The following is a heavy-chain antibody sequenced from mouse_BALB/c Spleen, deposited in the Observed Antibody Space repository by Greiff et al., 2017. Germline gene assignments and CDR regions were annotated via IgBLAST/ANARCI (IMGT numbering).Heavy chain of an antibody. V-gene: IGHV1-63*01. CDR2: IYPGSGNT. J-gene: IGHJ2*01. CDR1: GYAFTNYW. CDR3: ARGGTATLFDY. Sequence: VKLMESGAELVRPGTSVKISCKASGYAFTNYWLGWVKQRPGHGLEWIGDIYPGSGNTYYNEKFKGKATLTADKSSSTAYMQLSSLTSEDSAVYFCARGGTATLFDYWGQGTTLTVSS. D-gene: IGHD1-2*01.